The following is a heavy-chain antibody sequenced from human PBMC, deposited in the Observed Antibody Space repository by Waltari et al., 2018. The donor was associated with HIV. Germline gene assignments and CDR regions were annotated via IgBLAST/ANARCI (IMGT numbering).Heavy chain of an antibody. V-gene: IGHV3-30*01. CDR2: ISYDGSNN. Sequence: VQLVGPRGGVVQPGRSLPFFFAASGLPFHPSALHWFRQAPGKGLEWVAVISYDGSNNYYADSVKGRFTSSRDNSRNTLDLQMNSLRAEDTALYYCARGGDYNRCRSPSDYWGQGTLVTVSS. J-gene: IGHJ4*02. D-gene: IGHD3-22*01. CDR3: ARGGDYNRCRSPSDY. CDR1: GLPFHPSA.